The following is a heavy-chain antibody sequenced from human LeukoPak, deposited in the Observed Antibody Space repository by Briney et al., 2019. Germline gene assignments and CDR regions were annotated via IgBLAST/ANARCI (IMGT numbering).Heavy chain of an antibody. CDR1: GGSFSGYY. Sequence: PSETLSLTCAVYGGSFSGYYWSWLRQPPGKGLEWIGEINHSGSTNYNPSLKSRVTISVDTSKNQFSLKLSSVTAADTAVYYCARGNRNYYDSSGYHYWGQGTLVTVSS. V-gene: IGHV4-34*01. CDR2: INHSGST. J-gene: IGHJ4*02. CDR3: ARGNRNYYDSSGYHY. D-gene: IGHD3-22*01.